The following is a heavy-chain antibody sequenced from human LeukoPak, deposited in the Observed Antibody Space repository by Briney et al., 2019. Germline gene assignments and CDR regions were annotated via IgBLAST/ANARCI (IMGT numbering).Heavy chain of an antibody. CDR2: ISYDGSNK. J-gene: IGHJ4*02. CDR3: ARAAVGLFDY. Sequence: GGSLRLSCAASGFTFRSYAMHWVRQAPGKGLEWVAVISYDGSNKYYADSVKGRFTISRDNSKNTLYLQMNSLRAEDTAVYYCARAAVGLFDYWGQGTLVTVSS. V-gene: IGHV3-30*04. CDR1: GFTFRSYA.